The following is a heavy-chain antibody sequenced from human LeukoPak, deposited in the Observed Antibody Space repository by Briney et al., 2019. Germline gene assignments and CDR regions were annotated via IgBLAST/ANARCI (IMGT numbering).Heavy chain of an antibody. Sequence: GGSLRLSCLGSGFIFNNHGMHWVRQAPGKGLEWLAVISHDGTNEHYADSVKGRFTISRDNSKNTLSLQMNSLRAEDTAVYYCARDYMDVWGKGTTVTVSS. CDR1: GFIFNNHG. CDR3: ARDYMDV. V-gene: IGHV3-30*14. CDR2: ISHDGTNE. J-gene: IGHJ6*03.